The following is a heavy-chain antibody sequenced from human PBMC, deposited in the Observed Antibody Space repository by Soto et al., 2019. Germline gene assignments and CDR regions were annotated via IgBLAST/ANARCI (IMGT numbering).Heavy chain of an antibody. D-gene: IGHD6-19*01. CDR3: ASMRLSITEAASGHCFDP. CDR1: GGSISSSSYY. CDR2: IYYSGST. J-gene: IGHJ5*02. V-gene: IGHV4-39*01. Sequence: PSETLSLACTVSGGSISSSSYYWGWIRQPPGKGLEWIGSIYYSGSTYYNPSLKSRVTISVDTSKNQFSLKLSSVTAADTAVYYCASMRLSITEAASGHCFDPRGEG.